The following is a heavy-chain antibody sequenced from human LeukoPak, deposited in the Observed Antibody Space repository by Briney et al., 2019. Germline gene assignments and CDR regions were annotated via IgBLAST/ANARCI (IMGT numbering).Heavy chain of an antibody. Sequence: TGGSLRVSCAASGFTFCNYGMHWVRQAPGKGLEWVAFLRYDGSNKYYADSVKGRFTISRDNSKNTLYLQMNSLRAEDTAVYYCAKHSDIAYDSSGYYPSFDYWGQGTLVTVSS. D-gene: IGHD3-22*01. V-gene: IGHV3-30*02. CDR1: GFTFCNYG. CDR3: AKHSDIAYDSSGYYPSFDY. CDR2: LRYDGSNK. J-gene: IGHJ4*02.